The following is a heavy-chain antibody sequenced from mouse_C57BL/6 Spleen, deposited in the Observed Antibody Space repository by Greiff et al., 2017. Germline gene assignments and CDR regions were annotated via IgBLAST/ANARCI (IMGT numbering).Heavy chain of an antibody. D-gene: IGHD1-1*01. CDR3: ARGFYYYGSSYPAWFAY. J-gene: IGHJ3*01. CDR1: GYTFTTYP. V-gene: IGHV1-47*01. CDR2: FHPYNDDT. Sequence: VHLVESGAELVKPGASVKMSCKASGYTFTTYPIEWMKQNHGKSLEWIGNFHPYNDDTKYNEKFKGKATLTVEKSSSTVYLELSRLTSDDSAVYYCARGFYYYGSSYPAWFAYWGQGTLVTVSA.